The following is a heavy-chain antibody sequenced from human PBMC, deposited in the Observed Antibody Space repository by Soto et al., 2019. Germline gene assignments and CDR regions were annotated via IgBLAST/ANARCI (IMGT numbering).Heavy chain of an antibody. CDR2: IIPIFGTA. V-gene: IGHV1-69*13. CDR3: ASLYYDILAGLFDY. Sequence: SVKVSCKASGGTFSSYAISWVRQAPGQGLEWMGGIIPIFGTANYAQKFQGRVTITADESTSTAYMELSSLRSEDTAVYYCASLYYDILAGLFDYWGQGTLVTVSS. J-gene: IGHJ4*02. D-gene: IGHD3-9*01. CDR1: GGTFSSYA.